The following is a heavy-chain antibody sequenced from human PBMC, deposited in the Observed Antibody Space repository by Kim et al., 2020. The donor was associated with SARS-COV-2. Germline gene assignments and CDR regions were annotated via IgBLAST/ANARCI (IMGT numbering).Heavy chain of an antibody. CDR1: GFTFSDYY. V-gene: IGHV3-11*05. J-gene: IGHJ6*02. CDR3: ARDPDTDYDFWSGHFGGDGMSV. CDR2: ISSTSSDT. Sequence: GGSLRLSCAASGFTFSDYYMSWVRQPPGKGLEWVSYISSTSSDTNYADSVKGRFTISRDNAKNSLYLQMNSLRAEDTAVYYCARDPDTDYDFWSGHFGGDGMSVWGQGTTVIVSS. D-gene: IGHD3-3*01.